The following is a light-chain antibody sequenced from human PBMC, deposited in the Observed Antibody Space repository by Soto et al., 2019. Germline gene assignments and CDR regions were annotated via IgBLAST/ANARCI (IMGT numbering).Light chain of an antibody. CDR2: GAS. Sequence: EIVWTQSPGTLSLSPGERATLSCRASQSVTTSFLAWYQQKPGQSPRLLIYGASSSATGIPDRFSGSGSGTDFTLTISRLEPEDFALYYCQQYGSSLFTFGGGTKVEIK. J-gene: IGKJ4*01. CDR3: QQYGSSLFT. CDR1: QSVTTSF. V-gene: IGKV3-20*01.